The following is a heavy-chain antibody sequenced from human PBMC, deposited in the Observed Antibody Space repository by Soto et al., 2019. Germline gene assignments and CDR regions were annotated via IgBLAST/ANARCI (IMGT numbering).Heavy chain of an antibody. CDR2: IYYSGST. V-gene: IGHV4-59*01. CDR1: GGSISSYY. Sequence: SETLSLTCTVSGGSISSYYWSWIRQPPGKGLEWIGYIYYSGSTNYNPSLKSRVTISVDTSKNQFSLKLSSVTAADTAVYYCASLDYGTTHFDYWGQGTLVTVSS. D-gene: IGHD4-17*01. CDR3: ASLDYGTTHFDY. J-gene: IGHJ4*02.